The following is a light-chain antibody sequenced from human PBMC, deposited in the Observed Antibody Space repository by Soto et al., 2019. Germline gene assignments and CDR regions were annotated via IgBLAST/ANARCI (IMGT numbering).Light chain of an antibody. J-gene: IGKJ5*01. CDR3: QQYENLPT. Sequence: DIEMTQSPSSLSASVGARVTITCRASQSISSYLNWYQQKPGRAPKLLIYDASNLEAGVPSRFRGSGSGTDFTFTISRLQPEDIATYYCQQYENLPTFGQGTRLEIK. CDR1: QSISSY. CDR2: DAS. V-gene: IGKV1-33*01.